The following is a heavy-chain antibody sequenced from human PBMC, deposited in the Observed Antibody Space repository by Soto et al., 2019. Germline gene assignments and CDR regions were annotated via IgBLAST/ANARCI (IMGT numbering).Heavy chain of an antibody. CDR3: ARARGTTVTGLWNFDS. CDR2: IWYDGTQK. CDR1: GFTFNTYS. D-gene: IGHD4-17*01. Sequence: GGSLRLSCEASGFTFNTYSMHWVRQPPGKGLEWLAAIWYDGTQKYYADSVKGRFIISRDNSKKTLYLEMNSLRAEDTAVYYCARARGTTVTGLWNFDSWGQGTLVTVSS. V-gene: IGHV3-33*01. J-gene: IGHJ4*02.